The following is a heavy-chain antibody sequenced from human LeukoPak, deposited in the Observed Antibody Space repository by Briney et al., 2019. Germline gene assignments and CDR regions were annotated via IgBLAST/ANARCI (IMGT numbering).Heavy chain of an antibody. CDR1: GFTFSSYS. J-gene: IGHJ4*02. CDR3: AKGVVVPAAY. CDR2: ISSSSSYI. D-gene: IGHD2-2*01. V-gene: IGHV3-21*04. Sequence: PGGSLRLSCAASGFTFSSYSMNWVRQAPGKGLEWVSSISSSSSYIYYADSVKGRFTISRDNSKNTLYLQMNSLRAEDTAVYYCAKGVVVPAAYWGQGTLVTVSS.